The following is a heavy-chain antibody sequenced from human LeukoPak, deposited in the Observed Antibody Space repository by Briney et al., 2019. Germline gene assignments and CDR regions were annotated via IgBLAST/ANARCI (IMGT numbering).Heavy chain of an antibody. CDR1: GSTFNSET. CDR2: ISSGGNTI. CDR3: ARDPYSGSYGNYYYYFMDV. J-gene: IGHJ6*03. D-gene: IGHD1-26*01. V-gene: IGHV3-48*04. Sequence: GGSLRLSCAASGSTFNSETMNWVRQAPGKGLEWVSNISSGGNTIYYADSVKGRFTISRDNAKNSLYLQMNSLRAEDTAVYYCARDPYSGSYGNYYYYFMDVWGKGTTVTISS.